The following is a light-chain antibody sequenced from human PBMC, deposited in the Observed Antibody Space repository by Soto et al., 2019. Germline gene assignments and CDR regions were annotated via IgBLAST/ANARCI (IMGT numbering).Light chain of an antibody. Sequence: QSVLTQPASVSGSPGQSITISCTGTSSDVGGYNYVSWYQQHPGKAPKLMIYDVSNRPSGVSNRFSGSKSGNTASLTISGIRGVVAADYYCSVYTSSSPLVVFGGATKVTVL. CDR1: SSDVGGYNY. V-gene: IGLV2-14*01. CDR3: SVYTSSSPLVV. CDR2: DVS. J-gene: IGLJ2*01.